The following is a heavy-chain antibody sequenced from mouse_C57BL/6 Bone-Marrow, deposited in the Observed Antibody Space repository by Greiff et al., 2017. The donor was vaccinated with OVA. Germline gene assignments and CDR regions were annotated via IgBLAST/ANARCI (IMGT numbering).Heavy chain of an antibody. CDR1: GYTFTSYW. CDR3: ARGSGFAY. CDR2: IDPSDSYT. V-gene: IGHV1-59*01. Sequence: QVQLQQPGAELVRPGTSVKLSCKASGYTFTSYWMHWVKQRPGQGLEWIGVIDPSDSYTNYNQKFKGKATLTVDTSSSTAYMQLSSLTSEDSAVYYCARGSGFAYWGQGTLVTVSA. J-gene: IGHJ3*01. D-gene: IGHD1-3*01.